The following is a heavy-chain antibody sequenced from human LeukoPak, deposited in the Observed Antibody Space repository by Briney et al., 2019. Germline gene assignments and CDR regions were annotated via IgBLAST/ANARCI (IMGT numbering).Heavy chain of an antibody. CDR2: MSSCGSSI. D-gene: IGHD2-2*01. J-gene: IGHJ3*02. CDR1: GFSFSTST. CDR3: ARDSVVPAADDAFDI. V-gene: IGHV3-21*01. Sequence: GGSLRLSCAASGFSFSTSTMNWVRQAPGRGLEWVSSMSSCGSSIYYADSVKGRFTISRDNAKTSLYLQMNSLRAEDTAVYYCARDSVVPAADDAFDIWGQGTMVTVSS.